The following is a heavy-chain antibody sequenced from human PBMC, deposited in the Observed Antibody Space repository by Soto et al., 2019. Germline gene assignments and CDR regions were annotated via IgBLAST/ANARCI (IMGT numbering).Heavy chain of an antibody. CDR1: GGTFSSYA. J-gene: IGHJ5*02. CDR2: IIPIFGTA. CDR3: ARDRGPMEVGIIAVAGTWNWFDP. Sequence: ASVKVSCKASGGTFSSYAISWVRQAPGQGLEWMGGIIPIFGTANYAQKFQGRVTITADESTSTAYIELSSLRSEDTAVYYCARDRGPMEVGIIAVAGTWNWFDPWGQGTLVTVSS. D-gene: IGHD6-19*01. V-gene: IGHV1-69*13.